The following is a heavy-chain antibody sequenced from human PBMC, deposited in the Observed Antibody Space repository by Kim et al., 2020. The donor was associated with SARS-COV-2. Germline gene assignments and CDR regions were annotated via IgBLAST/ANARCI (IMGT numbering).Heavy chain of an antibody. CDR3: TRQAHRSTIFGVANTWFDP. V-gene: IGHV3-73*01. CDR1: GFTFSGSA. CDR2: IRSKANSYAT. Sequence: GGSLRLSCAASGFTFSGSAMHWVRQASGKGLEWVGRIRSKANSYATAYAASVKGRFTISRDDSKNTAYLQMNSLKTEDTAVYYCTRQAHRSTIFGVANTWFDPWGQGTLVTVSS. D-gene: IGHD3-3*01. J-gene: IGHJ5*02.